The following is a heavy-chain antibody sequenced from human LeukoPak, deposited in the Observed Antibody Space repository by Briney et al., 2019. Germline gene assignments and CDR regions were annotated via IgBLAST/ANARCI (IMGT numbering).Heavy chain of an antibody. V-gene: IGHV3-23*01. CDR1: GFTFSNYA. J-gene: IGHJ4*02. CDR2: ISGSDANT. CDR3: AIREPIGY. D-gene: IGHD1-14*01. Sequence: GGSLSLSCPASGFTFSNYAMNWVRQAPGKGLEWVSAISGSDANTYYADSVKGRFTISRDNSKNTLYLQMNSLRAEDTAVYYCAIREPIGYWGQGTLVTVSS.